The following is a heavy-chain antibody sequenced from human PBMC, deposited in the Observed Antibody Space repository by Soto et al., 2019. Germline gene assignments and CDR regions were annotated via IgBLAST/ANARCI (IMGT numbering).Heavy chain of an antibody. CDR1: GFTFSSYW. D-gene: IGHD5-12*01. V-gene: IGHV3-74*03. J-gene: IGHJ4*02. CDR2: INNDGSST. CDR3: ARDRGYGTPFDY. Sequence: AGGSLRLSCAASGFTFSSYWIHWVRQAPGKGPVWVSRINNDGSSTMYADSVKGRFTISRDNAKNTLYLQMNSLRAEDTAVYYCARDRGYGTPFDYWGQGTLVTVSS.